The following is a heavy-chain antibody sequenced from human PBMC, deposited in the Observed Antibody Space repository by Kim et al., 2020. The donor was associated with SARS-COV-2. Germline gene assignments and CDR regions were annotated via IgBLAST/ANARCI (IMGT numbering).Heavy chain of an antibody. CDR3: AKDLIAAAGLVPSYYFDY. J-gene: IGHJ4*02. D-gene: IGHD6-13*01. V-gene: IGHV3-23*01. Sequence: KGRFTISRDNSKNTLYLQMNSLRAEDTAVYYCAKDLIAAAGLVPSYYFDYWGQGTLVTVSS.